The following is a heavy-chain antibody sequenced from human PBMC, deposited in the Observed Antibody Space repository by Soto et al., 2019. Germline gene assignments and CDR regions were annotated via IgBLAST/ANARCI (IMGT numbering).Heavy chain of an antibody. D-gene: IGHD5-18*01. V-gene: IGHV3-7*01. CDR3: ARARYSFGLSFDW. Sequence: GGSLRLSCTASGFTFSSYWMSWVRQAPGMGLEWVATIKHDGSEKYYVDSVRGRFTISRDNAENSLYLQMNSLRAEDTAVFYCARARYSFGLSFDWWALGTLVTVSS. CDR1: GFTFSSYW. J-gene: IGHJ4*02. CDR2: IKHDGSEK.